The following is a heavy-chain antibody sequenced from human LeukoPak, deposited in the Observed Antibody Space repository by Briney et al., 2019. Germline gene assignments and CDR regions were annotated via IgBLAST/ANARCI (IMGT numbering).Heavy chain of an antibody. CDR3: AREDCSSTTCYKYFDC. CDR1: GHTFSGFY. CDR2: THPNSGGA. Sequence: GASVKVSCKASGHTFSGFYMHWGRQAPGQGLEWRGWTHPNSGGAGYAQNFQGRVTMTRDTSISTAYMELSRLTSDDTAVYYCAREDCSSTTCYKYFDCWGQGTLVTVSS. V-gene: IGHV1-2*02. J-gene: IGHJ4*02. D-gene: IGHD2-2*02.